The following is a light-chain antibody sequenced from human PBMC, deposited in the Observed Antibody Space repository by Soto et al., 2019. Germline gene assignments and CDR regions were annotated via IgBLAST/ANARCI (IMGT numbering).Light chain of an antibody. CDR1: QSVSSN. Sequence: DIVLTQSPGTLSLSPGERATLSCRASQSVSSNHLAWYQQKPGQPPRLLIYGASTRATGIPDRFSGSGFGTEFTLTISRLQSEDFAVYYCQKYNNWPPTFGQGTKVDIK. CDR2: GAS. J-gene: IGKJ1*01. CDR3: QKYNNWPPT. V-gene: IGKV3-15*01.